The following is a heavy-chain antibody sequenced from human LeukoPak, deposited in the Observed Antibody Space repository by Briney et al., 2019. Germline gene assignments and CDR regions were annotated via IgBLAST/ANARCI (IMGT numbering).Heavy chain of an antibody. D-gene: IGHD3-10*01. CDR2: FSGSVCRT. CDR3: AKVYYYGSGSYYNDAFDI. V-gene: IGHV3-23*01. CDR1: GFTFSSYA. Sequence: PGGSLRLSCAASGFTFSSYAMSWVRQAPGKGLEWVSPFSGSVCRTYYADSVKGRFTISRDNSKNTLYLQMNSLRAEDTAVYYCAKVYYYGSGSYYNDAFDIWGQGTMVTVSS. J-gene: IGHJ3*02.